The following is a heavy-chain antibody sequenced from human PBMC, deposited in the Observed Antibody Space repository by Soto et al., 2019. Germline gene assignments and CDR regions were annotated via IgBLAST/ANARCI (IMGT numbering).Heavy chain of an antibody. V-gene: IGHV5-51*06. CDR3: ARVNIVMALATGGNVPTTNCFGT. D-gene: IGHD2-21*01. J-gene: IGHJ5*02. Sequence: GESLKISCKASPDNFNNYWIAWVRQMPRKGLEWMGVIYPDDSDTRYSPSFQGQVTISVDKSIRTVYLQWSRLKASDTAIYYCARVNIVMALATGGNVPTTNCFGTWRQRTLVSVSS. CDR2: IYPDDSDT. CDR1: PDNFNNYW.